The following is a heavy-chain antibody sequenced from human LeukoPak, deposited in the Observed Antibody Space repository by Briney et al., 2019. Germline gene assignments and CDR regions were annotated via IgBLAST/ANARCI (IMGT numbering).Heavy chain of an antibody. CDR3: ARSKPHTSTWYTDY. D-gene: IGHD6-13*01. CDR2: IYYSGST. CDR1: GGSISSYY. J-gene: IGHJ4*02. V-gene: IGHV4-59*08. Sequence: SETLSLTCTVSGGSISSYYWSWIRQPPGKGLEWIGYIYYSGSTNYNPSLKSRVTISVDTSKNQFSLKVSSVTAADTAVYYCARSKPHTSTWYTDYWGQGTLVTVSS.